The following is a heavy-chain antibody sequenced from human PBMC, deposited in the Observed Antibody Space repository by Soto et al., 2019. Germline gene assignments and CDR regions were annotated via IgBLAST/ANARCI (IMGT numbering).Heavy chain of an antibody. CDR3: ARYTVTKSVDY. Sequence: RQAPGQGLEWMGIINPSGGSTSYAQKFQGRFTISRDNAKNSLYLQMNSLRAEDTAVYYCARYTVTKSVDYWGQGTLVTVSS. J-gene: IGHJ4*02. V-gene: IGHV1-46*01. CDR2: INPSGGST. D-gene: IGHD4-17*01.